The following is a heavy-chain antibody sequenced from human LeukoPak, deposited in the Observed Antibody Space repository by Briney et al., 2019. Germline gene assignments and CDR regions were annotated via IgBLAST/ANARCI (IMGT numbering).Heavy chain of an antibody. D-gene: IGHD6-6*01. CDR3: AADLSSSTPYYYYYYMDV. J-gene: IGHJ6*03. CDR1: GYTFTGYY. Sequence: GASVKVSCKASGYTFTGYYMHWVRQAPGQGLEWMGWINPNSGGTNYAQKFQDRVTMTRDTSISTAYMELSSLRSEDTAVYYCAADLSSSTPYYYYYYMDVWGKGTTVTVSS. V-gene: IGHV1-2*02. CDR2: INPNSGGT.